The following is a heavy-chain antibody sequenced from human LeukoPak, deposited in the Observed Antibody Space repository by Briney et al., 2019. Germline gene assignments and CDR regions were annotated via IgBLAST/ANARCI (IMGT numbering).Heavy chain of an antibody. CDR2: INHSGST. Sequence: SETLSLTCVVYGGSFSGYYWSWIRQPPGKGLEWIGEINHSGSTNYNPSLKSRVTISVDTSKNQFSLKLSSVTAADTAVYYCARGPRCSGGSCYIHSYYYYGMDVWGQGTTVTVSS. V-gene: IGHV4-34*01. J-gene: IGHJ6*02. CDR3: ARGPRCSGGSCYIHSYYYYGMDV. D-gene: IGHD2-15*01. CDR1: GGSFSGYY.